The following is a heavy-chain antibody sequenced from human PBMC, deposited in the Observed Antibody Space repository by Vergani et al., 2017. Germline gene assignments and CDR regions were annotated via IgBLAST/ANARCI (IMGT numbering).Heavy chain of an antibody. V-gene: IGHV3-30*18. Sequence: QVQLVESGGGVVQPGRSLRLSCAASGFTFSSYGMHWVRQAPGKGLEWVAVISYDGSNKYYADSVKGRFTISRDNSKNTLYLQMSSLRAEDTAVYYCAKDSTAVAGGDFDYWGQGTLVTVSS. J-gene: IGHJ4*02. D-gene: IGHD6-19*01. CDR1: GFTFSSYG. CDR2: ISYDGSNK. CDR3: AKDSTAVAGGDFDY.